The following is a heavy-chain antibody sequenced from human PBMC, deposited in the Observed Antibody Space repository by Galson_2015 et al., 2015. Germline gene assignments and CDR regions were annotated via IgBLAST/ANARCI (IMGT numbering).Heavy chain of an antibody. V-gene: IGHV3-30*18. CDR3: AKDEADNRGYYDFWSGYYRVDAFDI. CDR1: GFTFSSYG. D-gene: IGHD3-3*01. J-gene: IGHJ3*02. CDR2: ISYDGSNK. Sequence: SLRLSCAASGFTFSSYGTHWVRQAPGKGLEWVAVISYDGSNKYYADSVKGRFTISRDNSKNTLYLQMNSLRAEDTAVYYCAKDEADNRGYYDFWSGYYRVDAFDIWGQGTMVTVSS.